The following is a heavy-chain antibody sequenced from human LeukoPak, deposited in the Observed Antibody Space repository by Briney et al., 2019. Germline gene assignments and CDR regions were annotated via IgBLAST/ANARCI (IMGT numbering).Heavy chain of an antibody. V-gene: IGHV1-8*01. Sequence: ASVTVSCRASGYTFTSYDINWVRQAPGQGLEWMGWMNPNSGNTGYAQKLQGRVTMTRNTSISTAYMELSSLRSEDTAVYYCARAPIGSRLQTNWGQGTLVTVSS. D-gene: IGHD2-15*01. CDR3: ARAPIGSRLQTN. CDR1: GYTFTSYD. J-gene: IGHJ4*02. CDR2: MNPNSGNT.